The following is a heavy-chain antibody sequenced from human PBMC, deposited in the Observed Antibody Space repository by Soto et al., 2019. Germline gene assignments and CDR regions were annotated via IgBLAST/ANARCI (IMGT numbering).Heavy chain of an antibody. Sequence: SVKVSCKASGYTFTSYGISWVRQAPGQGLEWMVCISAYNGNTNYAQKLQGRVTMTTDTSTSTAYMELRSLRSDDTAVYYCARGYDTWIQLWLRGYGMDVGGQGTTVTVSS. V-gene: IGHV1-18*01. CDR3: ARGYDTWIQLWLRGYGMDV. CDR2: ISAYNGNT. D-gene: IGHD5-18*01. J-gene: IGHJ6*02. CDR1: GYTFTSYG.